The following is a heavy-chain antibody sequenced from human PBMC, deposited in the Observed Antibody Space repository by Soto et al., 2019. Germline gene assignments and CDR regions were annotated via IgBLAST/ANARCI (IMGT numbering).Heavy chain of an antibody. D-gene: IGHD3-3*01. V-gene: IGHV2-5*02. CDR1: GFSLTTSGVG. J-gene: IGHJ4*02. Sequence: QITLNESGPTVVKPAEPLTLTCTFSGFSLTTSGVGVGWIRQSPGKAPEWLARIYWDDDKRYSASLKSRVTITKGTSKNQVVLTGASVDPADTATYYCAHRILRTVFGLVTTTAIYFDFWGQGTPVVVSS. CDR3: AHRILRTVFGLVTTTAIYFDF. CDR2: IYWDDDK.